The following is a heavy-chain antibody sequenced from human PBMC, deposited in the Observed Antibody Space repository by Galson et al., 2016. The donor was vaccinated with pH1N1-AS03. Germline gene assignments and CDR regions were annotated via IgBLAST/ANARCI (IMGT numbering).Heavy chain of an antibody. J-gene: IGHJ4*02. D-gene: IGHD6-13*01. CDR2: IKEDGSVK. V-gene: IGHV3-7*03. CDR3: ARAIGAAGSA. Sequence: SLRLSCAGSGFTLSSYWMSWVRQAPGKGLEWVANIKEDGSVKYYVDSVKGRFTISRDNAKNSVYLQVNSLRAGDTAVYYRARAIGAAGSAWGQGTLVTVSS. CDR1: GFTLSSYW.